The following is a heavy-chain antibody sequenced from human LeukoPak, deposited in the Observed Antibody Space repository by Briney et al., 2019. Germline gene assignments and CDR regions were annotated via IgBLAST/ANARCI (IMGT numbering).Heavy chain of an antibody. Sequence: GGSLRLSCAASGFTFSSYGMNCVRQAPGKGLEWFSYLSNTGNIHYAQSVKGRFTISRDNAKSSLYLQMDGLRAEDTAVYYCARRGDSPMIGDHWGQGILVTVAS. CDR1: GFTFSSYG. J-gene: IGHJ4*02. D-gene: IGHD3-10*02. CDR2: LSNTGNI. V-gene: IGHV3-48*01. CDR3: ARRGDSPMIGDH.